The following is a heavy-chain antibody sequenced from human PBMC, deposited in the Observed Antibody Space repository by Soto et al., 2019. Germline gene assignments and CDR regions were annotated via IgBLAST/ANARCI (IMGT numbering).Heavy chain of an antibody. CDR2: ISGSGGST. J-gene: IGHJ4*02. Sequence: GGSLRLSCAASGFTFSSYAMSWVRQAPGKGLEWVSAISGSGGSTYYADSVKGRFTISRDNSKNTLYLQMNSLRAEDTAVYYCAKLGYYGSGSYFQPYFDYWGQGTLVTVSS. CDR1: GFTFSSYA. CDR3: AKLGYYGSGSYFQPYFDY. D-gene: IGHD3-10*01. V-gene: IGHV3-23*01.